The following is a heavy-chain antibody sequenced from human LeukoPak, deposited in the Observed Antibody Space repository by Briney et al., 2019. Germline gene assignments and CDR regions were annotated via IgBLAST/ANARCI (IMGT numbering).Heavy chain of an antibody. CDR3: ARRFGYSSSWLKWFDP. J-gene: IGHJ5*02. CDR1: GGSFSGYY. D-gene: IGHD6-13*01. Sequence: SETLSLTRAVYGGSFSGYYWSWIRQPPGKGLEWIGEINHSGSTNYNPSLKSRVTISVDTSKNQFSLKLSSVTAADTAVYYCARRFGYSSSWLKWFDPWGQGTLVTVSS. V-gene: IGHV4-34*01. CDR2: INHSGST.